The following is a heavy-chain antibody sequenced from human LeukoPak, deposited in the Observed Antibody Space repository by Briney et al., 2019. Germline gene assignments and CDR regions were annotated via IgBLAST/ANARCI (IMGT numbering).Heavy chain of an antibody. J-gene: IGHJ5*02. Sequence: PSETVSLTCTVSGYSISSDYYWGWIRQPPGKGLEWIGIIYHTGRTYYNPSLKSRVTISVDTSKNQFSLKLSSVTAADTAVYYCARRNTMIVVVMRNPRWFDPWGQGTLVTVSS. CDR2: IYHTGRT. CDR1: GYSISSDYY. V-gene: IGHV4-38-2*02. CDR3: ARRNTMIVVVMRNPRWFDP. D-gene: IGHD3-22*01.